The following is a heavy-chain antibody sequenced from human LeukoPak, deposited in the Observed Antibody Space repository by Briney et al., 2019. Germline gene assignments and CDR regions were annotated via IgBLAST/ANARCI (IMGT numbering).Heavy chain of an antibody. J-gene: IGHJ6*03. Sequence: GSSVKVSCKASGGTFSSYAISWVRRAPGQGLEWMGRIIPIFGTANYAQKFQGRVTITADESTSTAYMELSSLRSEDTAVYYCARPPASKQQLVRPEGGLDYYYMDVWGKGTTVTVSS. CDR2: IIPIFGTA. CDR3: ARPPASKQQLVRPEGGLDYYYMDV. V-gene: IGHV1-69*15. D-gene: IGHD6-13*01. CDR1: GGTFSSYA.